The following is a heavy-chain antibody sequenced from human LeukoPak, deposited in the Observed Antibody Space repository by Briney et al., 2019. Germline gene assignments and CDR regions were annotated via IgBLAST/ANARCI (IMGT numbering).Heavy chain of an antibody. CDR3: ARDFDWNDGGDYYYGMDV. CDR1: GGTFSSYA. J-gene: IGHJ6*02. CDR2: TIPIFGTA. V-gene: IGHV1-69*13. D-gene: IGHD1-1*01. Sequence: SVKVSCKASGGTFSSYAISWVRQAPGQGLEWMGGTIPIFGTANYAQKFQGRVTITADESTSTAYMELSSLRSEDTAVYYCARDFDWNDGGDYYYGMDVWGQGTTVTVSS.